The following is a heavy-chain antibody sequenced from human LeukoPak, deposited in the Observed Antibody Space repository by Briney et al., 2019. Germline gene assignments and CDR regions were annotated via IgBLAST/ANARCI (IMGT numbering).Heavy chain of an antibody. D-gene: IGHD2-15*01. CDR1: GGSISSYY. CDR3: ARRILGYCSGGSCYENWFDP. CDR2: IYYSGST. Sequence: SETLSLTCTVSGGSISSYYWSWIRQPPGKGLEWIGYIYYSGSTNYNPSLKSRVTISVDTSKNQFSLKLSSVTAADTVVYYCARRILGYCSGGSCYENWFDPWGQGTLVTVSS. J-gene: IGHJ5*02. V-gene: IGHV4-59*08.